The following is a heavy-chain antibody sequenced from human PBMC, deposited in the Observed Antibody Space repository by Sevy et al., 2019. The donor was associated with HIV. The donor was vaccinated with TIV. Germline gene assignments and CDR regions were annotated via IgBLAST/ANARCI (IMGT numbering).Heavy chain of an antibody. CDR2: IKSKTDGGTT. V-gene: IGHV3-15*01. Sequence: GSLRLSCAASGFTFSNAWMSWVRQAPGKGLEWVGRIKSKTDGGTTDYAAPVKGRFTISRDDSKNTLYLQMNSLKTEDTAIYYCTTDSRSRGLSALLDYWGQGTLVTVSS. CDR3: TTDSRSRGLSALLDY. CDR1: GFTFSNAW. J-gene: IGHJ4*02. D-gene: IGHD3-10*01.